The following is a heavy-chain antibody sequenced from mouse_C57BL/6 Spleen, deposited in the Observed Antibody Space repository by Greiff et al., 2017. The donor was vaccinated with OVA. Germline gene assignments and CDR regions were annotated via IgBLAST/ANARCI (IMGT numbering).Heavy chain of an antibody. D-gene: IGHD4-1*01. J-gene: IGHJ4*01. Sequence: DVQLVESGGGLVQPGGSLKLSCAASGFTFSDYYMYWVRQTPEKRLEWVAYISTGGGSTYYPDTVKGRFTISRDNAKNTLYLQMSRLKFEDTAMYYCARHGSNYAMDYWGQGTSVTVSS. CDR2: ISTGGGST. V-gene: IGHV5-12*01. CDR1: GFTFSDYY. CDR3: ARHGSNYAMDY.